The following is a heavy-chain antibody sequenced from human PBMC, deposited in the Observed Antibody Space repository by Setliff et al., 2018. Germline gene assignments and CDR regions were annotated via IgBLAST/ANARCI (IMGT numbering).Heavy chain of an antibody. CDR2: ISSSSSTI. D-gene: IGHD3-3*01. V-gene: IGHV3-48*01. CDR1: GFTFSSYS. Sequence: SLSLSCAASGFTFSSYSMNWVRQAPGKGLEWVSYISSSSSTIYYADSVKGRFTISRDNAKNSLYLQMNSLRAEDTAVYYCARENRYNFWSGLDAFDIWGQGTMVTVSS. CDR3: ARENRYNFWSGLDAFDI. J-gene: IGHJ3*02.